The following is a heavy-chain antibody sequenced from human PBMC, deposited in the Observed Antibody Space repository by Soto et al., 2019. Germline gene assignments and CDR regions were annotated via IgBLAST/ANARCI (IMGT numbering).Heavy chain of an antibody. D-gene: IGHD3-9*01. J-gene: IGHJ4*02. V-gene: IGHV3-15*07. CDR1: GFTFSNAW. CDR2: IKSKTDGGTT. Sequence: GGSLRLSCAASGFTFSNAWMNWVRQAPGKGLEWVGRIKSKTDGGTTDYAAPVKGRFTISRDDSKNTLYLQMNSLKTEDTAVYYCTTDLSAEPWFADYWGQGTLVTVSS. CDR3: TTDLSAEPWFADY.